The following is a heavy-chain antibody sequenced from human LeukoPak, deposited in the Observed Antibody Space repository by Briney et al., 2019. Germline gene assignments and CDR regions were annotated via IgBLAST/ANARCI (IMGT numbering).Heavy chain of an antibody. CDR3: ATNSVVRAKGTDY. CDR2: ISGSGGST. J-gene: IGHJ4*02. V-gene: IGHV3-23*01. CDR1: GFTFSSYA. Sequence: GGSLRLSCAASGFTFSSYAMSWVRQAPGKGLEWVSAISGSGGSTYYADSVKGRFTMSRDNAKSSVYLHVNSLRAEDTALYYCATNSVVRAKGTDYWGQGTLVTVSS. D-gene: IGHD3-10*01.